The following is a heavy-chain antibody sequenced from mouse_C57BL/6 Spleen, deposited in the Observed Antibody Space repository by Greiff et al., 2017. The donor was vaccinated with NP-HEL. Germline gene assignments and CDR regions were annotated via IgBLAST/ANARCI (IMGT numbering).Heavy chain of an antibody. CDR3: ARCPYGNYDFDY. Sequence: QVQLQQPGAELVKPGASVKLSCKASGYTFTSYWMHWVKQRPGQGLEWIGMIHPNSGRTNYNEKFKSKATQTVDKSSSPAYMQLSSLPSEDSAVYYCARCPYGNYDFDYWGQGTTLTVSS. D-gene: IGHD2-1*01. J-gene: IGHJ2*01. CDR2: IHPNSGRT. CDR1: GYTFTSYW. V-gene: IGHV1-64*01.